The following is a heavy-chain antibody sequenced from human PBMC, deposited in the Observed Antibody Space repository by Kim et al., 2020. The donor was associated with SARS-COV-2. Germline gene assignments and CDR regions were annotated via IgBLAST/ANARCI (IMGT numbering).Heavy chain of an antibody. CDR3: ARLDYYSGGYYWFDP. Sequence: SETLSLTCGVSGGSISSGTWWSWVRQPPVKGLEWIGEISHSGNTNYNPSLRSRVTISVDKSKNQFSLSLNSVTAADTAVYYCARLDYYSGGYYWFDPWGQGTLATVSS. CDR1: GGSISSGTW. V-gene: IGHV4-4*02. D-gene: IGHD1-26*01. CDR2: ISHSGNT. J-gene: IGHJ5*02.